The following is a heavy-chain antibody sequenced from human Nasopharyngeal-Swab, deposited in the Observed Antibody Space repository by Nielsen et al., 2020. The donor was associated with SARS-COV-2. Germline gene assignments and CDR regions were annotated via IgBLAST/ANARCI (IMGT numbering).Heavy chain of an antibody. V-gene: IGHV4-61*02. CDR2: MHTSTTT. J-gene: IGHJ6*02. Sequence: WIRQPPGKGLEWIGRMHTSTTTSYNPSLKSRVTISVDKSKNQFSLKLSSVTAADTAVYYCARMIFGVANAGIGVWGQGATVTVSS. D-gene: IGHD3-3*01. CDR3: ARMIFGVANAGIGV.